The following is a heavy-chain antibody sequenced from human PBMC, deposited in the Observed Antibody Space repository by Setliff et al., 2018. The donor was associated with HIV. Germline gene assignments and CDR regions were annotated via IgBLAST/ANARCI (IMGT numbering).Heavy chain of an antibody. J-gene: IGHJ3*02. CDR2: IYTSGST. CDR1: GGSISSGSYF. Sequence: PSETLSLTCTVSGGSISSGSYFWSWIRQPAGKGLEWIGHIYTSGSTNYNPSLKRRVTTSVDTSKNHFSLRLSSVTAADTAVYYCARRERYYDILTGRVSDGFDIWCQGTMVTVSS. V-gene: IGHV4-61*09. CDR3: ARRERYYDILTGRVSDGFDI. D-gene: IGHD3-9*01.